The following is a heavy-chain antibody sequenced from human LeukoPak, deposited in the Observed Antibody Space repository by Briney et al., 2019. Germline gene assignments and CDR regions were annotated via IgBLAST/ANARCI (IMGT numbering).Heavy chain of an antibody. D-gene: IGHD3-10*01. J-gene: IGHJ6*03. Sequence: GGSLRLSCAASGFTFRSYAMHWVRQAPCKGLEWVAVISYDGSNKYFGDSVKGRFTISRDNSKNTLYLQMDSLRAEDTAIYYCAKAVTSDYHSLYYNYYMDVWGKGTTVTVSS. V-gene: IGHV3-30*18. CDR3: AKAVTSDYHSLYYNYYMDV. CDR2: ISYDGSNK. CDR1: GFTFRSYA.